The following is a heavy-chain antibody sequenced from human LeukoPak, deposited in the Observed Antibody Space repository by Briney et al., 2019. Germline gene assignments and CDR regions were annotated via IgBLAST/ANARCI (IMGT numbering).Heavy chain of an antibody. CDR3: AKDEEQWLVLGYFDY. J-gene: IGHJ4*02. D-gene: IGHD6-19*01. V-gene: IGHV3-23*01. CDR2: ISGSGGST. CDR1: GFIFSDHY. Sequence: PGGSLRLSCAASGFIFSDHYMDWVRQAPGKGLEWVSAISGSGGSTYYADSVKGRFTISRDNSKNTLYLQMNSLRAEDTAVYYCAKDEEQWLVLGYFDYWGQGTLVTVSS.